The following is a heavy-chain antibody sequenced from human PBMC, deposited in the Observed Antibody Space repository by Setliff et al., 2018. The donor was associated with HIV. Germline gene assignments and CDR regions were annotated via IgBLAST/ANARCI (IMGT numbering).Heavy chain of an antibody. V-gene: IGHV4-61*02. CDR2: IYTSGST. CDR1: GGSISSGRYY. D-gene: IGHD5-12*01. J-gene: IGHJ5*02. CDR3: ARDRPRDRGGYGWFDP. Sequence: SETLSLTCTVSGGSISSGRYYWSWIRQPAGKGLEWIGRIYTSGSTNYNPSLKSRVTISVDTSKNQFSLKLSSVTAADTAVYYCARDRPRDRGGYGWFDPWGQGTLVTVSS.